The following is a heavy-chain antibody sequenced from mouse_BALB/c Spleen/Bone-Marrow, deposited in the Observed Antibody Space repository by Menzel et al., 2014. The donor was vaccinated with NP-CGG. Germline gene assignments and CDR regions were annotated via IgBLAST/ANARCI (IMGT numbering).Heavy chain of an antibody. Sequence: QLKDSGADLVRPGTSVKMSCKSAGYTFTNYWIGWVKQRPGHGLEWIGDIYPGGGYTNYNEKFKGKATLTADTSSSTAYLQLSSLTSEDSAFYYCARGHYFDYWDQGATLTVSS. V-gene: IGHV1-63*02. J-gene: IGHJ2*01. CDR3: ARGHYFDY. D-gene: IGHD3-3*01. CDR2: IYPGGGYT. CDR1: GYTFTNYW.